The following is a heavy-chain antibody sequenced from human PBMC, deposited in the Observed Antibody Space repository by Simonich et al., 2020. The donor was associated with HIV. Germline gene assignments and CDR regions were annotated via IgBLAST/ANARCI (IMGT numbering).Heavy chain of an antibody. D-gene: IGHD4-17*01. J-gene: IGHJ6*03. CDR1: GGSFSGYY. CDR3: AREPGDDYGDYLPLYYYYMDV. V-gene: IGHV4-34*01. Sequence: QVQLQQGGAGLLKPSETLSLTCAVYGGSFSGYYWSWSREPRGKGLEWMGEINHSDDPNYNPTLKSRATISVDTAKNQFSRKLSSVTAADPAVYYCAREPGDDYGDYLPLYYYYMDVWGKGTTVTVSS. CDR2: INHSDDP.